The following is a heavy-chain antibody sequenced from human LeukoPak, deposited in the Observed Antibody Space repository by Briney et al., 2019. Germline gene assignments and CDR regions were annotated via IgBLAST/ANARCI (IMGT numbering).Heavy chain of an antibody. CDR1: GFTFSSYW. J-gene: IGHJ3*02. V-gene: IGHV3-7*01. CDR3: ARDEDWSGYYGAFDI. Sequence: GGSLRLSCAASGFTFSSYWMSWVRQAPGKGLEWVANIKQDGSEKYYVDSVKGRFTISRDNAKNTLYLQMNSLRAEDTAVYYCARDEDWSGYYGAFDIWGQGTMVTVSS. D-gene: IGHD3-3*01. CDR2: IKQDGSEK.